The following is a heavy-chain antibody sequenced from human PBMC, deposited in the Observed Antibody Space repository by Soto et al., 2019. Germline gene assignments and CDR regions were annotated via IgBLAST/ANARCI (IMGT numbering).Heavy chain of an antibody. D-gene: IGHD6-13*01. V-gene: IGHV4-59*08. J-gene: IGHJ5*02. CDR1: GGSISSYY. Sequence: SETLSLTCTVSGGSISSYYWSWIRQPPGKGLEWIGYIYYSGSTNYNPSLKSRVTISVDTSKNQFSLKLSSVTAADTAVYYCARQYSSSWYNWFDPWRQGTLVTVSS. CDR2: IYYSGST. CDR3: ARQYSSSWYNWFDP.